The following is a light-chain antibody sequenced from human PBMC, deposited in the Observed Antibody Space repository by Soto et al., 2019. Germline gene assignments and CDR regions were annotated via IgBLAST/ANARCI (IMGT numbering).Light chain of an antibody. Sequence: DNVMTQSPDTLSVSPGDRATLSCRASRIIGHNYLAWYQQKPGHPPRLLIYATSTRATGIPDRFSGSGSVTNFTLTISRLEPEDFEVYYCQQFGISPWTFGQGTQVHIK. CDR2: ATS. CDR3: QQFGISPWT. CDR1: RIIGHNY. J-gene: IGKJ1*01. V-gene: IGKV3-20*01.